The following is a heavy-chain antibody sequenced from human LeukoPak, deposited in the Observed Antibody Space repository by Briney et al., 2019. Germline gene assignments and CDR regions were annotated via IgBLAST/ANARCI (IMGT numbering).Heavy chain of an antibody. D-gene: IGHD6-13*01. J-gene: IGHJ4*02. CDR2: IYYSGST. Sequence: SETLSLTCTVSGGSISSYYWSWIRQPPGKGLEWIGYIYYSGSTNYNPSLKSRVTISVDTSKNQFSLKLSSVTAADTAVYYCARGKRGYSSSWYDYWGQGTLVTVSS. CDR1: GGSISSYY. V-gene: IGHV4-59*12. CDR3: ARGKRGYSSSWYDY.